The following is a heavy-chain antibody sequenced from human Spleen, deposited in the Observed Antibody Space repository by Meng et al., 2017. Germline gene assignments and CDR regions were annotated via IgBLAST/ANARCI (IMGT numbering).Heavy chain of an antibody. CDR1: GYTFPDYY. V-gene: IGHV1-2*06. J-gene: IGHJ4*02. D-gene: IGHD6-13*01. CDR3: ARDEDISAAGKLFGDY. Sequence: ASVKVSCKASGYTFPDYYLHWVRRAPGQGLEWMGRINPKSGDTNYAQKFQGRVTMTGDTSISTAYMELSGLRSDDTAMYYCARDEDISAAGKLFGDYWGQGTLVTVSS. CDR2: INPKSGDT.